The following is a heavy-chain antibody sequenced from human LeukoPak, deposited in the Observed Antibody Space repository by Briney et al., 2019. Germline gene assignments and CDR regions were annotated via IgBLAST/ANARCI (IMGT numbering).Heavy chain of an antibody. CDR3: ARSPPGLIYMDV. D-gene: IGHD2-8*01. V-gene: IGHV1-69*13. CDR2: FIPIFGTA. CDR1: GGTFSSYA. J-gene: IGHJ6*03. Sequence: GASVKVSCKASGGTFSSYAISWVRQAPGQGFEWMGGFIPIFGTANYAQNFQGRVMITADESTGTAYMELSSLRSEDTAVYYCARSPPGLIYMDVWGKGTTVSVSS.